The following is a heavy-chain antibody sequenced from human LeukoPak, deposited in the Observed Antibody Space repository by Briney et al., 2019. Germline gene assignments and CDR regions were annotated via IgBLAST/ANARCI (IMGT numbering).Heavy chain of an antibody. CDR1: GGSISSGGYY. CDR2: IYHSGST. Sequence: SQTLSLTCTVSGGSISSGGYYWSWIRQPPGKGLEWIGYIYHSGSTYYNPSLKSRVTISVDRSKNQFSLKLSSVTAADTAVYYCARDLGWNYETHMDVWGKGTTVTVSS. J-gene: IGHJ6*03. D-gene: IGHD1-7*01. CDR3: ARDLGWNYETHMDV. V-gene: IGHV4-30-2*01.